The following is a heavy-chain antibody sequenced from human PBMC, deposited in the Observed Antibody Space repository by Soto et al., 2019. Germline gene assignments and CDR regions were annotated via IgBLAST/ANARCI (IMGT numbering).Heavy chain of an antibody. J-gene: IGHJ5*02. CDR2: IIPIFGTA. D-gene: IGHD2-2*02. Sequence: QVQLVQSGAEVKKPGSSVKVSCKASGGTFSSYAISWVRQAPGQGLEWMGGIIPIFGTANYAQKFQGRVTITADESTSTAYRGRSSLISEDTAGYSWGRVPVHAAIACSAPWGREPRVPFS. CDR3: GRVPVHAAIACSAP. CDR1: GGTFSSYA. V-gene: IGHV1-69*01.